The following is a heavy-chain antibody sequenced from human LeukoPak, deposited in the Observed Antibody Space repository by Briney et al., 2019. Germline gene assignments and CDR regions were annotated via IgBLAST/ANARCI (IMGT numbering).Heavy chain of an antibody. V-gene: IGHV4-38-2*02. D-gene: IGHD2-21*02. CDR2: IYHSGST. Sequence: PSETLSLTCTVSGYSISSGYYWGWIRQPPGKGLEWIGSIYHSGSTYYNPSLKSRVTISVDTSKNQFSLKLSSVTAADTAVYYCVGEYRLWGVVTAIPAFDIWGQGTMVTVSS. CDR1: GYSISSGYY. CDR3: VGEYRLWGVVTAIPAFDI. J-gene: IGHJ3*02.